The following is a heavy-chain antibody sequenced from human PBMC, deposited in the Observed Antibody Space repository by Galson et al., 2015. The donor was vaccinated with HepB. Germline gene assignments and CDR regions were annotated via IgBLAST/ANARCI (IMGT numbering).Heavy chain of an antibody. J-gene: IGHJ4*02. V-gene: IGHV4-30-4*01. CDR1: VGSISSADYY. D-gene: IGHD1-1*01. Sequence: LSLTCTISVGSISSADYYWSWIRQPPGKGLEWIGYIFYSGYSYHNPSLESRVTISVDTSTNQFSLRLTSVTVADTAVYYCARDRIQRGFDYWGQGTLVTVSS. CDR2: IFYSGYS. CDR3: ARDRIQRGFDY.